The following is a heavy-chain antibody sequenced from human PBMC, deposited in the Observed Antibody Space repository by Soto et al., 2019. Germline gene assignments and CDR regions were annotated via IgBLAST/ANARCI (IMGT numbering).Heavy chain of an antibody. Sequence: PSETLSLTCAVYGGSFSGYYWSWIRQPPGKGLEWIGEINLSGSTKYNPSLKSRVTISVDTSKNQFSLKLSSVTAADTAVYYCARGGYYARYAFDIWGQGTMVTVSS. CDR3: ARGGYYARYAFDI. D-gene: IGHD3-10*01. J-gene: IGHJ3*02. CDR1: GGSFSGYY. CDR2: INLSGST. V-gene: IGHV4-34*01.